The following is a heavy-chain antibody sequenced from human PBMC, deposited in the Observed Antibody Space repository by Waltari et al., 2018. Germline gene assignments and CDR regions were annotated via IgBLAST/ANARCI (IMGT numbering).Heavy chain of an antibody. CDR1: GGSISGYF. J-gene: IGHJ5*02. CDR3: ARDSRSSWPNGGFDP. CDR2: IYSSGST. D-gene: IGHD6-13*01. Sequence: QVQLQESGPGLVKPSETLSLTCTVSGGSISGYFWNWIRQPAGKGLEWIGRIYSSGSTNYNTALKSRVTMSVDTSKNQFSLKLTSVTAADTGVYYCARDSRSSWPNGGFDPWGQGTLVTVSS. V-gene: IGHV4-4*07.